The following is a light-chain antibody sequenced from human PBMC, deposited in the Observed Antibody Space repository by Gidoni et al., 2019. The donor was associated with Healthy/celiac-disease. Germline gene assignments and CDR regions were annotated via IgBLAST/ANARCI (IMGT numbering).Light chain of an antibody. CDR2: KAS. V-gene: IGKV1-5*03. Sequence: DIQMTQSPSTLSASVGDRDTITCRASQSISSWLAWYQQKPGKAPKLLIYKASSLESGVPSRFSGSGSGTEFTLTISSLQPDDFATYYCQQYNSYPLTFGPGTKVDIK. J-gene: IGKJ3*01. CDR3: QQYNSYPLT. CDR1: QSISSW.